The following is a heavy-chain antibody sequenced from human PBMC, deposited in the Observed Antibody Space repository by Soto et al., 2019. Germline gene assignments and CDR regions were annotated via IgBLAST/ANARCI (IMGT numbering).Heavy chain of an antibody. D-gene: IGHD4-17*01. V-gene: IGHV1-18*01. CDR2: ISAYNGNT. J-gene: IGHJ6*03. Sequence: AAVKLSCKSSGYAFTSSGISWMRQAPGQGQERMGWISAYNGNTNYAQKHQGRVTMTTDTSKTTTNLELQIKRSEDTAMDYYYWTLNGDYAYYSYLDAWGKGTKVTVSS. CDR3: YWTLNGDYAYYSYLDA. CDR1: GYAFTSSG.